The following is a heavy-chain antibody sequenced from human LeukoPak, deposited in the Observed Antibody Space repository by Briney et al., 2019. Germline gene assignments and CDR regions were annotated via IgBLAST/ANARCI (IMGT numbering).Heavy chain of an antibody. CDR2: ISSSSSYI. V-gene: IGHV3-21*01. CDR1: GFTFRRYT. Sequence: PGGSLRLSCAASGFTFRRYTMNWVRQAPGKGLEWVSSISSSSSYIYYADSVKGRFTISRDNSKNTLYLQMNSLRAEDTAVYYCARGSIFGVVPDDFDYWGQGTLVTVSS. CDR3: ARGSIFGVVPDDFDY. D-gene: IGHD3-3*01. J-gene: IGHJ4*02.